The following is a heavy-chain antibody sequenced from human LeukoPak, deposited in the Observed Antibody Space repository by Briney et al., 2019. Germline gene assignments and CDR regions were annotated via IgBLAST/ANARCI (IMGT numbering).Heavy chain of an antibody. V-gene: IGHV1-2*02. Sequence: ASVKVSCKASGYTFTGYYMHWVRQAPGQGLEWMGWINPSSGGTNYAQKFQGRVTMTRDTSISTAYMELSRLRSDDTAVYYCASASSSGSWFDPWGQGTLVTVSS. D-gene: IGHD6-6*01. CDR3: ASASSSGSWFDP. CDR2: INPSSGGT. J-gene: IGHJ5*02. CDR1: GYTFTGYY.